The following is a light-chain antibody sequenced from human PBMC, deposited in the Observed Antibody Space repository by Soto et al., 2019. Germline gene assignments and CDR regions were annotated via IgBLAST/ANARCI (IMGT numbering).Light chain of an antibody. CDR3: QQYNNWPPIT. V-gene: IGKV3-20*01. Sequence: EIVLTQSPGTLSLSPGERATHSCRASQSVTSNYLAWYQQKPGQAPRLLIYGASNRATGIPDRFSGSGSGTDFTLTISRLQSEDFAVYYCQQYNNWPPITFGQGTRLEIK. CDR2: GAS. J-gene: IGKJ5*01. CDR1: QSVTSNY.